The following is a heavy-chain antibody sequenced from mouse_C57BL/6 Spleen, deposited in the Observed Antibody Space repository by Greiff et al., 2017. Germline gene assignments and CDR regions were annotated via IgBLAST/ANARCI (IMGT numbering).Heavy chain of an antibody. J-gene: IGHJ3*01. CDR1: GYTFTGYW. D-gene: IGHD2-4*01. V-gene: IGHV1-9*01. CDR2: ILPGSGST. Sequence: QVQLQQSGAELMKPGASVKLSCKATGYTFTGYWIEWVKQRPGHGLEWIGEILPGSGSTNYNEKFKGKATFTADTSSNTAYMQLSSLTTEDAAIYYCARWDYDDPFAYWGQGTLVTVSA. CDR3: ARWDYDDPFAY.